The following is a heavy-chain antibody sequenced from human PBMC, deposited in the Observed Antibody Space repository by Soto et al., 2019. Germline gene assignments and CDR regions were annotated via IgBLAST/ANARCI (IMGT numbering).Heavy chain of an antibody. D-gene: IGHD6-19*01. Sequence: PSETLSLTCTVSGGSISSYYWSWIRQPPGKGLEWIGYIYYSGSTNYNPSLKSRVTISVDTSKNQFSLKLSSVTAADTAVYYCARDGRRSSGWYGNNLQALYYYGMDVWGQGTTVTVSS. J-gene: IGHJ6*02. CDR3: ARDGRRSSGWYGNNLQALYYYGMDV. CDR1: GGSISSYY. CDR2: IYYSGST. V-gene: IGHV4-59*01.